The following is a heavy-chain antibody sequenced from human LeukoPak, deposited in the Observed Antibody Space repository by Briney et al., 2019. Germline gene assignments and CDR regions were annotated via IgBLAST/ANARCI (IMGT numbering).Heavy chain of an antibody. CDR2: ISAYNGNT. Sequence: ASVKVSCKASGYTFTTYGISWVRQAPGQGREWMGWISAYNGNTNYAQKLQGRVTMTTDTSTSTAYMELRSLRSDDTAVYYCARDVQVGASGLYYYYYMDVWGKGTTVTVSS. CDR1: GYTFTTYG. CDR3: ARDVQVGASGLYYYYYMDV. J-gene: IGHJ6*03. V-gene: IGHV1-18*01. D-gene: IGHD1-26*01.